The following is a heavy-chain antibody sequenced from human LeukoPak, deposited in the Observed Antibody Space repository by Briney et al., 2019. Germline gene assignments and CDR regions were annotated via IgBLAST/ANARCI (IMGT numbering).Heavy chain of an antibody. D-gene: IGHD3-9*01. CDR3: ARDSDYDILTGLDY. CDR2: MSYDGSSE. J-gene: IGHJ4*02. Sequence: GRSLRLSCAASGFTISRFAVHWVRQAPGKGLEWVAVMSYDGSSEYYADSVKGRFTVSRDNSKNMLYLQMNSLRAEDTAVYYCARDSDYDILTGLDYWGQGTLVTVSS. CDR1: GFTISRFA. V-gene: IGHV3-30*04.